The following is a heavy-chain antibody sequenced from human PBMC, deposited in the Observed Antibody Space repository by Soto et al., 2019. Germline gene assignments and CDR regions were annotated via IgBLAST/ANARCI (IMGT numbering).Heavy chain of an antibody. CDR2: ISAYNDYT. J-gene: IGHJ6*02. V-gene: IGHV1-18*01. CDR1: GYTFISYG. D-gene: IGHD3-10*01. CDR3: AREGFYSVSGSYSPPRYYGMDV. Sequence: QVQLVQSGAEVKKPGSSVKVSCKASGYTFISYGISWVRQAPGQGLEWMGWISAYNDYTNYAQKLQGRVTMTTDTPTRMAYRELRSLRSNDTAVYYCAREGFYSVSGSYSPPRYYGMDVWGQGTTVTVSS.